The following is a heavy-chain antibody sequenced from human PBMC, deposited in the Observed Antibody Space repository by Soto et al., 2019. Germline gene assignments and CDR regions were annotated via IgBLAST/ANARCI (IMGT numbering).Heavy chain of an antibody. V-gene: IGHV4-39*01. Sequence: SETLSLTCTVSGGSISSSSYYWGWIRQPPGKGLEWIGSIYYSGSTYYNPSLKSQVTISVDTSKNQFSLKLSSVTAADTAVYYCARHSTDYYDSSGYPNDAFDIWGQGTMVTVSS. CDR1: GGSISSSSYY. J-gene: IGHJ3*02. D-gene: IGHD3-22*01. CDR2: IYYSGST. CDR3: ARHSTDYYDSSGYPNDAFDI.